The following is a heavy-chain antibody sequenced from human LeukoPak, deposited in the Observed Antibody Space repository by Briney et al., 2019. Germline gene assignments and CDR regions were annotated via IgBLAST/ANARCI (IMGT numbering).Heavy chain of an antibody. CDR3: AKDRDPIPPVYYYYGMDV. CDR1: GFTFSSYG. D-gene: IGHD2-2*02. Sequence: GGSLRLSCAASGFTFSSYGMHWVRQAPGKGLEWVAVISYDGSNKYYADSVKGRFTISRDNSKNTLYLQMNSLRAEDTAVYYCAKDRDPIPPVYYYYGMDVWGQGTTVTVSS. J-gene: IGHJ6*02. CDR2: ISYDGSNK. V-gene: IGHV3-30*18.